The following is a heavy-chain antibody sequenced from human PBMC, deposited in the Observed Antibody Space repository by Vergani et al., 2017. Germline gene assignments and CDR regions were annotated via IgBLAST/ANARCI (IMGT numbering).Heavy chain of an antibody. Sequence: QVQLVQSGAEVKKPGSSVKVSCKASGGTFSSYAISWVRQAPGQGLEWMGRIIPIFGTANYAQKFQGRVTITADESTSTAYMELSSLRSEDTAVYSCARDGVAAAGDYYYYGMDVWGQGTTVTVSS. CDR2: IIPIFGTA. CDR3: ARDGVAAAGDYYYYGMDV. V-gene: IGHV1-69*18. CDR1: GGTFSSYA. J-gene: IGHJ6*02. D-gene: IGHD6-13*01.